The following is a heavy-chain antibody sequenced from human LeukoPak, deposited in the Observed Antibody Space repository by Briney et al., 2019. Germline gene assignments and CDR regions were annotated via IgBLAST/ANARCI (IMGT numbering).Heavy chain of an antibody. CDR1: GGSFSGYY. D-gene: IGHD1-1*01. Sequence: SETLSLTCAVYGGSFSGYYWSWIRQPPGKGLEWIGEINHSGSTNYNPSLKSRVTISVDTPKNQFSLKLSSVTAADTAVYYCARQTPGTSYFGYYYYYIDVWGKGTTVTVSS. CDR2: INHSGST. J-gene: IGHJ6*03. CDR3: ARQTPGTSYFGYYYYYIDV. V-gene: IGHV4-34*01.